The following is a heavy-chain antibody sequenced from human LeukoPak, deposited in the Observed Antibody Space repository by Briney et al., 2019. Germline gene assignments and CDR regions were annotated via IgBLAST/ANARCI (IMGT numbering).Heavy chain of an antibody. CDR2: ISGGGGTT. J-gene: IGHJ5*02. V-gene: IGHV3-23*01. D-gene: IGHD6-13*01. CDR1: GFTFTAYA. CDR3: ARDLIAAAGSTS. Sequence: PGGSLRLSCAASGFTFTAYAMTWVRQIPGKGLEWVSSISGGGGTTYYADSVKGRFTISRDNSRNTLYLQMNSLRAEDTALYYCARDLIAAAGSTSCGQGTLVTVSS.